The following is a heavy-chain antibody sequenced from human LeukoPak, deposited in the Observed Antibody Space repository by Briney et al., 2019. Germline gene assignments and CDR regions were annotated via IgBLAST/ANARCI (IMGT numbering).Heavy chain of an antibody. D-gene: IGHD2-8*01. J-gene: IGHJ5*02. V-gene: IGHV4-38-2*02. CDR3: ARGVYTRGWFDP. CDR1: GYSISSGYD. Sequence: SETLSLTCTVSGYSISSGYDWGWIRQPPGKGLEWIGSIYHNGSTWNNPSLKSRVTISVDTSKNQFSLKLTSMTAADTAVYYCARGVYTRGWFDPRGQGTLVTVSS. CDR2: IYHNGST.